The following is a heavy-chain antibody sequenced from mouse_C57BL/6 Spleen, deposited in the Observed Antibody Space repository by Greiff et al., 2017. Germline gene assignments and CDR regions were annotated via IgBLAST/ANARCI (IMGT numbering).Heavy chain of an antibody. CDR1: GYSITSGYY. J-gene: IGHJ2*01. V-gene: IGHV3-6*01. CDR2: ISYDGSN. Sequence: ESGPGLVKPSQSLSLTCSVTGYSITSGYYWNWIRQFPGNKLEWMGYISYDGSNNYNPSLKNRISITRDTSKNQFFLKLNSVTTEDTATYYCARGWDGPLDYWGQGTTLTVSS. D-gene: IGHD4-1*01. CDR3: ARGWDGPLDY.